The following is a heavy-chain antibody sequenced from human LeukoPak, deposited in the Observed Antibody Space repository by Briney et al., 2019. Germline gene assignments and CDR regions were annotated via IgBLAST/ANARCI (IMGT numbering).Heavy chain of an antibody. CDR3: ATHKASSSYGY. V-gene: IGHV1-18*01. CDR2: ISAYNGNT. D-gene: IGHD6-13*01. J-gene: IGHJ4*02. CDR1: GYTFTSYG. Sequence: ASVKVSCKASGYTFTSYGISWVRQAPGQGLEWMGWISAYNGNTNYAQMLQGRVTMTTDTSTSTAYMELRSLRSEDTAVSYCATHKASSSYGYWGQGTLVTVSS.